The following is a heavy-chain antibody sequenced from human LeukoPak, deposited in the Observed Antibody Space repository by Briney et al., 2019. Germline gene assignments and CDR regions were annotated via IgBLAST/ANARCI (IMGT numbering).Heavy chain of an antibody. CDR3: AKETPNTGWFDP. CDR1: GHTFTTYY. CDR2: INPSGDGT. Sequence: GASVKVSCKASGHTFTTYYIHLVRQAPGQGLEWMGVINPSGDGTNYPQRFQGRVTLTRDTSTSTVYTELSSLRPEDTAIYYCAKETPNTGWFDPWGQGTLVTVSS. D-gene: IGHD1-14*01. V-gene: IGHV1-46*01. J-gene: IGHJ5*02.